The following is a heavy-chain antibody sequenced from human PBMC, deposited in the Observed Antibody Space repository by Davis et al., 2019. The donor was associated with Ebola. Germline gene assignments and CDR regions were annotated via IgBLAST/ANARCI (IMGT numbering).Heavy chain of an antibody. J-gene: IGHJ5*01. CDR1: AFALSSHA. CDR2: ISGHGDIT. D-gene: IGHD3-3*01. CDR3: ARDQDTSPEWNWFDS. Sequence: GRSLRLSCAASAFALSSHAMSWVRQAPEKGLEWVSAISGHGDITHYADSVKGRFTISRDNSKNTLYLQMNSLRAEDTALYYCARDQDTSPEWNWFDSWGQGTLVTVSS. V-gene: IGHV3-23*01.